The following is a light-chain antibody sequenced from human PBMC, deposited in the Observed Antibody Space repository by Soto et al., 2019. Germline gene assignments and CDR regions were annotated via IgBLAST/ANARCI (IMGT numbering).Light chain of an antibody. V-gene: IGKV1-39*01. Sequence: IQMTQSPSSLSASVGDRVAISCRASETISNSLNWFQRKPGKAPNLLIYDASTLQSRVPSRFSGSRSGTEFTLTISSLQPEDFATYYCQQSYSLPRTFGQGTKADIK. CDR1: ETISNS. CDR3: QQSYSLPRT. J-gene: IGKJ1*01. CDR2: DAS.